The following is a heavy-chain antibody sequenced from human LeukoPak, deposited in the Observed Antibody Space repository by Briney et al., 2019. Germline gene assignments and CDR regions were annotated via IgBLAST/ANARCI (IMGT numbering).Heavy chain of an antibody. D-gene: IGHD3-16*01. CDR1: GFTFSSYA. CDR3: ARDGGWPYVVYYYGMDV. V-gene: IGHV3-30*04. Sequence: GGSLRLSCAASGFTFSSYAMHGVRQAPGKGLEWVAVISYEGSNKYYADSVKGRFTISRENSKNTLFLQMNSLRAEDTAVYYCARDGGWPYVVYYYGMDVWGQGTTLTVSS. J-gene: IGHJ6*02. CDR2: ISYEGSNK.